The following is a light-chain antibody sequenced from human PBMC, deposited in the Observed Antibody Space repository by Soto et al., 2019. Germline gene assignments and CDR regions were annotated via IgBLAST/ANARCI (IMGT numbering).Light chain of an antibody. CDR3: CSYTTSGTYV. CDR1: SSDFSTYNY. J-gene: IGLJ1*01. Sequence: QSALTQPASVSGSPGQSITISCTGTSSDFSTYNYVSWYQQHPGKVPKVMIYGVSNRPSGVSSRFSGSRSGNTASLTISGLQAEDEADYYCCSYTTSGTYVFGTGTKLTVL. V-gene: IGLV2-14*01. CDR2: GVS.